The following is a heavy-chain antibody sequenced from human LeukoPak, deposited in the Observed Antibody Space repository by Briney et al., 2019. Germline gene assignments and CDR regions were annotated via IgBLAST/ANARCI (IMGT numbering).Heavy chain of an antibody. V-gene: IGHV3-7*01. CDR3: ATLKDAVTIFDN. D-gene: IGHD4-17*01. J-gene: IGHJ4*02. CDR1: GMIFSCCW. Sequence: GSLRLSCAGSGMIFSCCWMSWVRQAPGKGLEWVASINQHGSDKRHADSVKGRFTISRDNAKSSVYLQMNSLRAEDTAVYYCATLKDAVTIFDNWGQGTLVPVSS. CDR2: INQHGSDK.